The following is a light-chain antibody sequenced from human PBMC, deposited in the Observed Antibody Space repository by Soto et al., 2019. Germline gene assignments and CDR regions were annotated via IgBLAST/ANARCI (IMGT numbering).Light chain of an antibody. CDR3: QQYGSSSYT. CDR2: GAS. J-gene: IGKJ2*01. V-gene: IGKV3-20*01. CDR1: QSVSSSY. Sequence: EIVLTQSPGTLSLSPGERATLSCRASQSVSSSYLAWYQQKPGQAPRLLIYGASSRATGIPDRFSSSGSGTDLTITISRLEPEDFAVYYCQQYGSSSYTFRKRTKLEIK.